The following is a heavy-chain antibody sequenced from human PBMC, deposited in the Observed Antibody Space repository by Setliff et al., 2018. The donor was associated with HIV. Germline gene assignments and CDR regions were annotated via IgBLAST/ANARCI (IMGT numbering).Heavy chain of an antibody. D-gene: IGHD6-19*01. J-gene: IGHJ4*02. V-gene: IGHV1-18*01. CDR2: ISAENGNT. Sequence: ASVKVSCKASGYTFTRYGISWVRQAPGQGLEWLGWISAENGNTNYAQKFQGRVIMTTDTSTSTAYMELKSLRSDDTAVYFCARDRSPTVAGTFGYWGQGTLVTVSS. CDR1: GYTFTRYG. CDR3: ARDRSPTVAGTFGY.